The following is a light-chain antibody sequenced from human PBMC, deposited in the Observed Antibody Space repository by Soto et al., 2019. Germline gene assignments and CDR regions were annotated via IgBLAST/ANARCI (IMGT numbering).Light chain of an antibody. CDR1: QSISRW. J-gene: IGKJ1*01. CDR3: QQYSSYRT. CDR2: DAT. V-gene: IGKV1-5*01. Sequence: IQVKHSLSAVSVSVRDRVTITCRASQSISRWLAWYQQKPGKAPKLLIHDATSLESGVPSRFSGSGSGTEFTLTISSLQPDDLATYYSQQYSSYRTFAQGTKVDIK.